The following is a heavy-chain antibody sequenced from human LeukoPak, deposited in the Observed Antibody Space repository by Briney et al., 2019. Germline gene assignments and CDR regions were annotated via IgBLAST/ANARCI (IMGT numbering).Heavy chain of an antibody. V-gene: IGHV1-46*01. D-gene: IGHD3-16*01. CDR3: ARGSGYY. J-gene: IGHJ4*02. Sequence: ASVNVSCKASGYTLTTYTIHWVRQAPGQGLEWMSRHFPSSGVTSYAQKFQGRVTVTMDTSTGTIYMELSSLRSEDTAVYYCARGSGYYWGQGTLVTVSS. CDR1: GYTLTTYT. CDR2: HFPSSGVT.